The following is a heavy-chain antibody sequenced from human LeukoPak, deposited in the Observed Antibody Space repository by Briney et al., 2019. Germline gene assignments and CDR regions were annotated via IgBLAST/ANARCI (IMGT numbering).Heavy chain of an antibody. J-gene: IGHJ4*02. CDR1: GFTFSNYA. V-gene: IGHV3-23*01. CDR2: LGDNDGRT. Sequence: TGGSLRLSCAASGFTFSNYAMNWVRQAPGKGLEWVSALGDNDGRTFYADSVKGRFTISRDNSKNTLYLQMNSLRAEDTAIYYCAKNGKDNYDMFFAYWGQGTLVTVSS. CDR3: AKNGKDNYDMFFAY. D-gene: IGHD3-9*01.